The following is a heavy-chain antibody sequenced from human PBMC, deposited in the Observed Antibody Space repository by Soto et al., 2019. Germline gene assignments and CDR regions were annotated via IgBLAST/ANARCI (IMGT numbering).Heavy chain of an antibody. CDR1: GGSFSGYY. D-gene: IGHD3-3*01. Sequence: SETLSLTCAVYGGSFSGYYWSWIRQPPGKGLEWIGEINHSGSTNYNPSLKSRVTISVDTSKNQFSLKLSSVTAADTAVYYCERADFWSGWGFDYWGQGTLVTV. J-gene: IGHJ4*02. V-gene: IGHV4-34*01. CDR3: ERADFWSGWGFDY. CDR2: INHSGST.